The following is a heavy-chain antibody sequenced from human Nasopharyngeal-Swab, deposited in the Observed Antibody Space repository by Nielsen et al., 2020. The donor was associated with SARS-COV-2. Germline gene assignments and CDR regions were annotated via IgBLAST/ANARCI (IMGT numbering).Heavy chain of an antibody. Sequence: ASVKVSCKASGYTFNNYSMHWVRQAPGQRLEWMGWIIAGTGNTKYSQKFQGRVTITRDTSASTAYMDLSGLRSEDTAVYYCASGRVVPAAMPNYWVQGTLVTVSS. CDR2: IIAGTGNT. D-gene: IGHD2-2*01. CDR3: ASGRVVPAAMPNY. J-gene: IGHJ4*02. CDR1: GYTFNNYS. V-gene: IGHV1-3*01.